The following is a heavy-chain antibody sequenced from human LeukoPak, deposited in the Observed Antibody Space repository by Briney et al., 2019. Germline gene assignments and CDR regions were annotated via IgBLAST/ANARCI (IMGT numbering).Heavy chain of an antibody. J-gene: IGHJ6*02. CDR2: IYHSGST. Sequence: SETLSLTCTVSGGSMSNYYWSWIRQPPGKRLEWIGYIYHSGSTNYNPSLNSRVIISIDTSKNQFSLNLSSVTAADTAVYYCARHPTGSGRTNGVDVWGQGTTVTVSS. CDR3: ARHPTGSGRTNGVDV. D-gene: IGHD3-10*01. CDR1: GGSMSNYY. V-gene: IGHV4-59*08.